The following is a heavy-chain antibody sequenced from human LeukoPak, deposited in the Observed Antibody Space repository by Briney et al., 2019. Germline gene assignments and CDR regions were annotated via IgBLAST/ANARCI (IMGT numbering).Heavy chain of an antibody. J-gene: IGHJ4*02. CDR1: GGSISSYY. CDR3: ARANLWFGESNFDY. V-gene: IGHV4-59*01. Sequence: SETLSLTCTVSGGSISSYYWSWLRQPPGKGLEWIGYIYYSGSTNYNPSLKSRVTISVDTSKNQLSLKLSSVTAADTAVYYCARANLWFGESNFDYWGQGTLVTVSS. D-gene: IGHD3-10*01. CDR2: IYYSGST.